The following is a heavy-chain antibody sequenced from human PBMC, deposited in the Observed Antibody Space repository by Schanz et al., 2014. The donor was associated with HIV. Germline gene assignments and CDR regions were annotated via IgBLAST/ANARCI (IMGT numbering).Heavy chain of an antibody. J-gene: IGHJ3*01. CDR2: MNPGSGNT. V-gene: IGHV1-8*02. Sequence: QVHLVQSGAEVKKPGASVRVSCKASGYNFGNLDINWVRQATGQGLEWLGWMNPGSGNTGYAWKFQGRVTMTRDTSIRTAYMELSSLRSDDTAVYYCARGGYYRGVGDYYVTTFDYWGRGTKVTVSS. D-gene: IGHD2-21*01. CDR1: GYNFGNLD. CDR3: ARGGYYRGVGDYYVTTFDY.